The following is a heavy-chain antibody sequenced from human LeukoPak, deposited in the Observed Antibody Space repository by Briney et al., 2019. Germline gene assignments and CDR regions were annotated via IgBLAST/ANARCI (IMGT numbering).Heavy chain of an antibody. Sequence: PSGTLSLTCAVSGGSISRSNWWSWVRQSPGKGLEWIGEIYHSGSTNYNPSLKSRVTISVDTSKNQFSLKLSSVTAADTAVYYCARGSDGYSGYGQYFDYWGQGTLVTVSS. V-gene: IGHV4-4*02. D-gene: IGHD5-12*01. CDR1: GGSISRSNW. CDR3: ARGSDGYSGYGQYFDY. J-gene: IGHJ4*02. CDR2: IYHSGST.